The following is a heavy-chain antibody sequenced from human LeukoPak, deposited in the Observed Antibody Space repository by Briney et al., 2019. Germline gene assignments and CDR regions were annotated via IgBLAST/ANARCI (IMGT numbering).Heavy chain of an antibody. V-gene: IGHV3-33*08. CDR3: ARVEYSSSPHFDY. D-gene: IGHD6-6*01. Sequence: PGRSLRLSCAASGFTFSSYGMHWVRQAPGKGLEWSAIIWHDGSNKYYGDSVKGRFTISRDNSKNTLFLQMNSLRAEDTAVYYCARVEYSSSPHFDYWGQGTLVTVSS. J-gene: IGHJ4*02. CDR1: GFTFSSYG. CDR2: IWHDGSNK.